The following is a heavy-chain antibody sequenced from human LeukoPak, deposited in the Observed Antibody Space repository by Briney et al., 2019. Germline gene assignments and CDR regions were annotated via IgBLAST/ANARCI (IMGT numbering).Heavy chain of an antibody. CDR2: ISYDGSNK. Sequence: PGGSLRLSCAASGFTFSSYAMHWVRQAPGKGLEWVAVISYDGSNKYYADSVKGRFTISRDNSKNTLYLQMNSLRAGDTAVYYCARTEQWLVLWFDPWGQGTLVTVSS. CDR1: GFTFSSYA. V-gene: IGHV3-30-3*01. J-gene: IGHJ5*02. D-gene: IGHD6-19*01. CDR3: ARTEQWLVLWFDP.